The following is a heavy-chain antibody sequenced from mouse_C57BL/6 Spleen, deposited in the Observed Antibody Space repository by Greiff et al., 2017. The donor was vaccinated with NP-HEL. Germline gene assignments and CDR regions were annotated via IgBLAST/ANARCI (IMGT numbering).Heavy chain of an antibody. V-gene: IGHV1-15*01. CDR1: GYTFTDYE. Sequence: QVHVKQSGAELVRPGASVTLSCKASGYTFTDYEMHWVKQTPVHGLEWIGAIDPETGGTAYNQKFKGKAILTADKSSSTAYMELRSLTSEDSAVYYCTRKSYYGSSPSYWYFDVWGTGTTVTVSS. CDR2: IDPETGGT. CDR3: TRKSYYGSSPSYWYFDV. D-gene: IGHD1-1*01. J-gene: IGHJ1*03.